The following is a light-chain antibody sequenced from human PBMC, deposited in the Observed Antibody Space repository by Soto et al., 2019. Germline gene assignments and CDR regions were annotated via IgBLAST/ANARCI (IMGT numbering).Light chain of an antibody. CDR1: QSVSSSY. J-gene: IGKJ4*01. Sequence: EIVLTQSPGTLSLSPGARAPFSCRARQSVSSSYLAWYQQKPGQAPRLLIYGASSRATGIPDRFSGSGSGTDFTLTISRLEPEDFAVYYCQQYGSSPLTFGGGTKVDIK. V-gene: IGKV3-20*01. CDR2: GAS. CDR3: QQYGSSPLT.